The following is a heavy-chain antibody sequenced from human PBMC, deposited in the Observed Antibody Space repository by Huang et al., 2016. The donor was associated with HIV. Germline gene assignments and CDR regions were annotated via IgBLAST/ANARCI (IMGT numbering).Heavy chain of an antibody. V-gene: IGHV1-69*13. Sequence: QVQLVQSGAEVKKPGSSVKVSCKASGVTFSSYAVSWVRQAPGQGLEWRGGVIPIFGTANSAQKVQGRVTITADEATSTADMELSSLRSDDTAVYYCARGVWGRPSEGFDYGETTGYYFDYWGQGTLVTVSS. J-gene: IGHJ4*02. CDR3: ARGVWGRPSEGFDYGETTGYYFDY. D-gene: IGHD4-17*01. CDR2: VIPIFGTA. CDR1: GVTFSSYA.